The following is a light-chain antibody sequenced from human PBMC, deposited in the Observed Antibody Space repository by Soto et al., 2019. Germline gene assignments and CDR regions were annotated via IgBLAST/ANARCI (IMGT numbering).Light chain of an antibody. V-gene: IGKV3-15*01. J-gene: IGKJ5*01. CDR1: QSVSSN. CDR2: GAS. CDR3: EQYNNWPIT. Sequence: EIVLKQSPATMSLSPMERAKLYCSSSQSVSSNLAWYQQKPGQAPRLLIYGASTRATGIPARFSGSGSGTEFTLTISSLQSEDFAVYYCEQYNNWPITFGQGTRLEIK.